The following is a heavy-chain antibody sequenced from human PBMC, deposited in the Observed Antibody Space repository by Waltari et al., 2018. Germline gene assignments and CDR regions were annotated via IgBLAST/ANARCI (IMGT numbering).Heavy chain of an antibody. CDR2: VDPEDGET. J-gene: IGHJ6*02. Sequence: EVQLVQSGAEVKKPGATVNISCTVSGYTFTDHYRHWVPQAPGHGLEWMGLVDPEDGETIYAEKFQGRVTITADTSTDTAYMELSSLRSEDTAVYYCATPYYSPYFYVMDVWGQGTTVTVSS. V-gene: IGHV1-69-2*01. CDR3: ATPYYSPYFYVMDV. CDR1: GYTFTDHY. D-gene: IGHD3-22*01.